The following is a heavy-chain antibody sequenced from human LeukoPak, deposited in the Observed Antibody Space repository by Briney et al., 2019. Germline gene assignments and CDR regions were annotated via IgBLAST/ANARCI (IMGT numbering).Heavy chain of an antibody. Sequence: ASVKVSFKASGYTFTSYYMHWVRQAPGQGLEWMGIINPSGGSTSYAQKFQGRVTMTRDTSTSTVYMELSSLRSEDTAVYYCARRGMAVAGPDYWGQGTLVTVSS. CDR2: INPSGGST. CDR3: ARRGMAVAGPDY. J-gene: IGHJ4*02. CDR1: GYTFTSYY. V-gene: IGHV1-46*01. D-gene: IGHD6-19*01.